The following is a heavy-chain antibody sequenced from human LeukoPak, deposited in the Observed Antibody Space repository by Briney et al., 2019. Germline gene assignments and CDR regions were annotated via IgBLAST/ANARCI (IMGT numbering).Heavy chain of an antibody. J-gene: IGHJ4*02. CDR1: GGSFSGYY. CDR3: ARGDLVYGSGAYYFDY. D-gene: IGHD3-10*01. CDR2: INHSGST. V-gene: IGHV4-34*01. Sequence: SETLSLTCAVYGGSFSGYYWSWIRQPPGKGLEWIGEINHSGSTNYNPSLKSRVTISVDTSKNQFSLKLSSVTAADTAVYYCARGDLVYGSGAYYFDYWGQGTLVTVSS.